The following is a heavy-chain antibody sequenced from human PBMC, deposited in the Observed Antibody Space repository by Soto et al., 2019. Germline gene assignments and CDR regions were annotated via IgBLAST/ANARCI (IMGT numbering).Heavy chain of an antibody. J-gene: IGHJ4*02. V-gene: IGHV1-18*01. D-gene: IGHD3-22*01. CDR2: ISADNHNT. CDR3: ARVKRNYDALDY. Sequence: QVQLLQSGLEVKRPGASVKVSCKTSGYTFTSYVISWVRQAPGQGLEWMGWISADNHNTNVAQNFQGRVTMTTDASTTTVFSELSSLRSEDTAVYYCARVKRNYDALDYWGQGTLVTVSS. CDR1: GYTFTSYV.